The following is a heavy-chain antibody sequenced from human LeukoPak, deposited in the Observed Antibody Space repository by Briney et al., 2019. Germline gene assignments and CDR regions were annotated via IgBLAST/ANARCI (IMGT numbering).Heavy chain of an antibody. CDR2: ISSSGSTI. CDR3: ARNGRGYSYGYYYYYGMDV. CDR1: GFTFSSYE. Sequence: GGSLRLSCAASGFTFSSYEMNWVRQAPGKGLEWASYISSSGSTIYYADSVKGRFTISRDNAKNSLYLQMNSLRAEDTAVYYCARNGRGYSYGYYYYYGMDVWGKGTTVTVSS. V-gene: IGHV3-48*03. J-gene: IGHJ6*04. D-gene: IGHD5-18*01.